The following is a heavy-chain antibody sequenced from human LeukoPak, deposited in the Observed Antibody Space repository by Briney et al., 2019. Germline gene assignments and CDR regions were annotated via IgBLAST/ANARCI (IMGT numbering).Heavy chain of an antibody. V-gene: IGHV3-48*03. CDR2: ISSSGSTI. J-gene: IGHJ6*02. CDR3: AGLGIVVVPAAPMDV. D-gene: IGHD2-2*01. Sequence: GGSLRLSCAASGFTFRNYWMGWVRQAPGKGLEWVSYISSSGSTIYYADSVKGRFTISRDNAKNSLYLQMNSLRAEDTAVYYCAGLGIVVVPAAPMDVWGQGTTVTVSS. CDR1: GFTFRNYW.